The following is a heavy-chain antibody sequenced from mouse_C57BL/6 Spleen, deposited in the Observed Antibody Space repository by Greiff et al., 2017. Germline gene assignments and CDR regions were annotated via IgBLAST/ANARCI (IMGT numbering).Heavy chain of an antibody. Sequence: QVQLQQPGAELVKPGASVKLSCKASGYTFTSYWMHWVKQRPGQGLEWIGMIHPKSGSTNYNEKFKSKATLTVDKSSSTAYMQLSSLTSEYSAVYYCALYGYEDYFDYWGQGTTLTVSA. CDR1: GYTFTSYW. CDR3: ALYGYEDYFDY. V-gene: IGHV1-64*01. D-gene: IGHD2-2*01. CDR2: IHPKSGST. J-gene: IGHJ2*01.